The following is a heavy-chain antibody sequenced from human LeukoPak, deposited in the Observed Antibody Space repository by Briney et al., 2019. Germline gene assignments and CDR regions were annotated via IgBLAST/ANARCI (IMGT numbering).Heavy chain of an antibody. J-gene: IGHJ6*03. CDR2: FSYTGST. CDR1: GGSISSYY. D-gene: IGHD5-12*01. CDR3: ARVRGYSDYYYYMDA. Sequence: SETLSLTCTVSGGSISSYYWSWIRQPPGKGLEWIGYFSYTGSTNYNPSLKSPVTISVDTSKNQFSLKLSSVTAADTAVYYCARVRGYSDYYYYMDAWGKGTTVTISS. V-gene: IGHV4-59*01.